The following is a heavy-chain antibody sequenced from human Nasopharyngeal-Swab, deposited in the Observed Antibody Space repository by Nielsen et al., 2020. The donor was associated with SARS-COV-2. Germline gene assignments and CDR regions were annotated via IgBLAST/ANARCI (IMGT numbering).Heavy chain of an antibody. J-gene: IGHJ6*02. Sequence: ASVKVFCKASGYTFTSYDIIWVRQATGKGLEWMGWMNPNSGNTGYAQKFQGRVTMTRNTSISTAYMELSSLRSEDTAVYYCARSGSCWYYYYYGMDVWGQGTTVTVSS. CDR1: GYTFTSYD. CDR2: MNPNSGNT. CDR3: ARSGSCWYYYYYGMDV. V-gene: IGHV1-8*01. D-gene: IGHD6-19*01.